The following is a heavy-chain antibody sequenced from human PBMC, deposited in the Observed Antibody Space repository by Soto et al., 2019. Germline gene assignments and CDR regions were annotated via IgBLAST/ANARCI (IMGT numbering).Heavy chain of an antibody. CDR1: GYTFTRYD. CDR3: LGWINPTRGTPLYAQQFLGSVYITSNTSLNTPYMVLTPLISEATALFYSATMEYSNPATCIPTAFDP. J-gene: IGHJ5*02. D-gene: IGHD2-21*02. V-gene: IGHV1-8*01. CDR2: MNANSGNT. Sequence: APVEVSCKASGYTFTRYDIKWVRQATGQGREWMGWMNANSGNTGYAQKLEDRVTMTRKTTISTAYMELRSQRSEDTDVYDWLGWINPTRGTPLYAQQFLGSVYITSNTSLNTPYMVLTPLISEATALFYSATMEYSNPATCIPTAFDPWGQGTLVTVSS.